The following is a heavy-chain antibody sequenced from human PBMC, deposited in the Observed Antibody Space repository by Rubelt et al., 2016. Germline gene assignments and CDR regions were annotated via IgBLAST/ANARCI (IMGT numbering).Heavy chain of an antibody. J-gene: IGHJ4*02. CDR3: ARDRAGVSPYLPKY. CDR2: INSNGSGP. Sequence: EVQLVESGGVVVQPGGSLRLSCAASGFTFDDYTMHWVRQAPGKGLEWVSRINSNGSGPSYADSVKGRFTISRDNAKNTLYLQMNSLRAEDTAVYYCARDRAGVSPYLPKYWGQGTLVTVSS. D-gene: IGHD2-2*02. CDR1: GFTFDDYT. V-gene: IGHV3-74*01.